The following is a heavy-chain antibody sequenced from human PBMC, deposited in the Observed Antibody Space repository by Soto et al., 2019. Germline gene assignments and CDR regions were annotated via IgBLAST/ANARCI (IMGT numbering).Heavy chain of an antibody. J-gene: IGHJ4*02. CDR1: GGSFSGYY. D-gene: IGHD2-8*02. V-gene: IGHV4-34*01. CDR2: INQSGST. CDR3: ARDKITGLFDY. Sequence: QVQLQQWGAGLLKPSETLSLTCAVYGGSFSGYYCTWIRQPPGTGLGWIGEINQSGSTYSYPSLKSRVTRPLDTSENQFSLKRTSVTAADTAVYYCARDKITGLFDYWGQGALVTVSS.